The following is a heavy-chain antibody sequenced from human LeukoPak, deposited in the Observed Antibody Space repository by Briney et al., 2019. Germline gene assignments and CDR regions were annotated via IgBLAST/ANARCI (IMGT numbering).Heavy chain of an antibody. D-gene: IGHD3-10*01. CDR2: IYYSGST. CDR3: ARGRGSLLKYYYYYMDV. Sequence: PSETLSLTCTVSGGSISSYYWSWIRQPPGKGLEWIGYIYYSGSTNYNPSLKSRVTISVDTSKNQFSLKLSSVTAADTAVYYCARGRGSLLKYYYYYMDVWGKGTTVTVSS. V-gene: IGHV4-59*12. CDR1: GGSISSYY. J-gene: IGHJ6*03.